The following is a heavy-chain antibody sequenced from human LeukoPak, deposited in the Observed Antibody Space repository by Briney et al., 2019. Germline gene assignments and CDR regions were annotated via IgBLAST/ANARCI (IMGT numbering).Heavy chain of an antibody. CDR3: ATSDVMTTAKRNYYYYYMDV. Sequence: ASVKVSCKASGYTFTSYYMHWVRQAPGKGLEWMGGFDPEDGETIYAQKFQGRVTMTEDTSTDTAYMELSSLRSEDTAVYYCATSDVMTTAKRNYYYYYMDVWGKGTTVTVSS. V-gene: IGHV1-24*01. J-gene: IGHJ6*03. CDR1: GYTFTSYY. CDR2: FDPEDGET. D-gene: IGHD4-17*01.